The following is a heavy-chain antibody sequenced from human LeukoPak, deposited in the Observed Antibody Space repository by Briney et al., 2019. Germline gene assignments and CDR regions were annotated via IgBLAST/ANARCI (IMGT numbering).Heavy chain of an antibody. J-gene: IGHJ6*02. CDR1: GGSFSGYY. CDR2: INHSGST. D-gene: IGHD5-18*01. V-gene: IGHV4-34*01. CDR3: AREKRGYSYGPYYYYGMNV. Sequence: PSETLSLTCAVYGGSFSGYYWSWIRQPPGKGLEWIGEINHSGSTNYNPSLKSRVTISVDTSKKQFSLKLSSVTAADTAVYYCAREKRGYSYGPYYYYGMNVWGQGTTVTVSS.